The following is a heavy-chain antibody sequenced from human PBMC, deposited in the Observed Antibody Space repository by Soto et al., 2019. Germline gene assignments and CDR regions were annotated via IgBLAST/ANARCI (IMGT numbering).Heavy chain of an antibody. D-gene: IGHD6-13*01. Sequence: QVQLVQSGAEVKKPGASVKVSCKASGYTFINYDVSWVRQAPGQGLEWMGWVGSYNGNANYAQKFQGRVTMTTDTSTNTAYMELRSLRSDDTAVYYCAREWGSNWRYFDFWGQGTLVSVSS. CDR2: VGSYNGNA. CDR3: AREWGSNWRYFDF. V-gene: IGHV1-18*01. J-gene: IGHJ4*02. CDR1: GYTFINYD.